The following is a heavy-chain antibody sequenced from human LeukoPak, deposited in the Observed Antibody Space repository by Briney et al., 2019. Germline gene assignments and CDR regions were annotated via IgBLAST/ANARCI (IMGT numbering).Heavy chain of an antibody. V-gene: IGHV1-2*02. CDR1: GYTFTEYY. CDR3: ARVRAYSSGWNFDY. D-gene: IGHD6-19*01. CDR2: INPNRGAT. Sequence: ASVTVSCKASGYTFTEYYMHWVRQAPAQGLEWMGWINPNRGATKYAQKFHGRVTMTRDTSISTLYMELSRLRSADTAVYDCARVRAYSSGWNFDYWGQGTLVTVSS. J-gene: IGHJ4*02.